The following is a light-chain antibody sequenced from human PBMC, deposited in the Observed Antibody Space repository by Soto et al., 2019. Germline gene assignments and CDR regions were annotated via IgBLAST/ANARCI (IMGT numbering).Light chain of an antibody. Sequence: DIQMTQSPSTLSASVGDRVTITCRASQSLSSWLAWYQQKPGKAPKLLIYDASSLESGVPSRFSGSGSGTEFTLAISALQPDVVATCSCQQYNSYCTFGQGTKVEIK. J-gene: IGKJ1*01. V-gene: IGKV1-5*01. CDR3: QQYNSYCT. CDR2: DAS. CDR1: QSLSSW.